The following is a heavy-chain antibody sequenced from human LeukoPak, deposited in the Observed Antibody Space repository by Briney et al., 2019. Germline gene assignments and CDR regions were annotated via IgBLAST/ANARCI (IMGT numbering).Heavy chain of an antibody. D-gene: IGHD5-24*01. CDR2: ISYVGSNK. CDR3: AKDPCAPAMSTIEASSHCLES. CDR1: GFTFSSYG. V-gene: IGHV3-30*18. J-gene: IGHJ5*02. Sequence: GRSRRLSCAAAGFTFSSYGMHWVGQAPGKGLEGVAVISYVGSNKYYADSVKGRFTLSRHNSETTLYLQMNSLRAEDTPVYQRAKDPCAPAMSTIEASSHCLESWGQETLLTVSS.